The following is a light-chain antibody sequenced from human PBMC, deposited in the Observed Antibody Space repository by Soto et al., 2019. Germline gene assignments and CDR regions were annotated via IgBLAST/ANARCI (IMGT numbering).Light chain of an antibody. J-gene: IGKJ5*01. CDR1: QSISNH. Sequence: DIQMTQSPSSLSTSVGDRVTITCRASQSISNHLNWYQQKPGKAPKVLISVASSLQSGVPSRFSGSGSGTDFTLTISSLQPEDFATYYCQQSYSTPITFGHGTRLEIK. CDR3: QQSYSTPIT. V-gene: IGKV1-39*01. CDR2: VAS.